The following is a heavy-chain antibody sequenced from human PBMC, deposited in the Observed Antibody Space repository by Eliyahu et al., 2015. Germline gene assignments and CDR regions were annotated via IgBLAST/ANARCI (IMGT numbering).Heavy chain of an antibody. CDR2: ITDSGGST. V-gene: IGHV3-23*01. Sequence: EVQLLESGGGLVQPGGSLRLSCAASGFTFSSYVMRWVRQAPGKGLEWVSSITDSGGSTYYADSVKGRFTMSRDNSKNTLYLQMNSLRVEDTAVYYCTRGSTAAGTKVFDYWGLGTLVTVSS. CDR1: GFTFSSYV. D-gene: IGHD6-13*01. CDR3: TRGSTAAGTKVFDY. J-gene: IGHJ4*02.